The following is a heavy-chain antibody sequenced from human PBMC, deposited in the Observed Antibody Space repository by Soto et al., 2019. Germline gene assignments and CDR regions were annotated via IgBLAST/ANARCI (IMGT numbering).Heavy chain of an antibody. CDR1: GYTFKRYG. CDR3: ARDWVTIYGGSYPGAFDI. J-gene: IGHJ3*02. D-gene: IGHD1-26*01. V-gene: IGHV1-18*01. CDR2: ISAYNGNT. Sequence: ASVKVSCKASGYTFKRYGISWVRQAPGQGLEWMGWISAYNGNTNYAPKLQGRVIMTTDTSTSTAYMELRSLRSDDTAVYYCARDWVTIYGGSYPGAFDIWGQGTMVTVSS.